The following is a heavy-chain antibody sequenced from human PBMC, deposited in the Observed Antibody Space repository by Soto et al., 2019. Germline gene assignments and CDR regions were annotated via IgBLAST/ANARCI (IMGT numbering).Heavy chain of an antibody. J-gene: IGHJ5*02. Sequence: ASVKVSCKASGYTFTSYAMHWVRQAPGQRLEWMGWINAGNGNTKYSQKFQGRVTITRDTSASTAYMELSSLRSEDTAVYYCARALGYCSGGSCYELVVEGWFDPWGQGTLVTVSS. D-gene: IGHD2-15*01. CDR2: INAGNGNT. CDR1: GYTFTSYA. V-gene: IGHV1-3*01. CDR3: ARALGYCSGGSCYELVVEGWFDP.